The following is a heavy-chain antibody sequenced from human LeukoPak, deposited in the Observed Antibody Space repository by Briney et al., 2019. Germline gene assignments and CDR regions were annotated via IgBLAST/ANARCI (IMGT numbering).Heavy chain of an antibody. CDR2: ISWNSGSI. J-gene: IGHJ2*01. Sequence: GGSLRLSCAASGFTFDDYAMHWVRQAPGKDLEWVSGISWNSGSIGYADSVKGRFTISRDNAKNSLYLQMNSLRAEDTALYYCAKAPYGDPHWYFDLWGRGTLVTVSS. D-gene: IGHD4-17*01. CDR3: AKAPYGDPHWYFDL. CDR1: GFTFDDYA. V-gene: IGHV3-9*01.